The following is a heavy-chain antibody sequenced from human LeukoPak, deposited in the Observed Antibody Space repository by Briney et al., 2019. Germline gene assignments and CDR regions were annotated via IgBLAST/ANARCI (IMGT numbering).Heavy chain of an antibody. CDR1: GGSISSSSYY. D-gene: IGHD4-17*01. Sequence: SETLSLTCTVSGGSISSSSYYWGWIRQPPGRGLEWIGSIYYSGSTYYNPSLTSRVTISVDTSKNQFSLKLSSVTAADTAVYYCARHQRPITVTHFDYWGQGTLVTVSS. CDR2: IYYSGST. CDR3: ARHQRPITVTHFDY. J-gene: IGHJ4*02. V-gene: IGHV4-39*01.